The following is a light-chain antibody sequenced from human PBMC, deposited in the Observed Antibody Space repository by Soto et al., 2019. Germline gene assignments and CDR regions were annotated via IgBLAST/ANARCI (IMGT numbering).Light chain of an antibody. CDR3: SSYTSSSTRCV. CDR2: EVG. Sequence: QSVLTQPASVSGSPGQSITISCTGTSSDVGGYNYVSWYQQHPGKAPKLMIYEVGNRPSGVSNRFSGSKSGNTASLTISGLQAEDEADYYCSSYTSSSTRCVFGTGTKLTVL. CDR1: SSDVGGYNY. V-gene: IGLV2-14*01. J-gene: IGLJ1*01.